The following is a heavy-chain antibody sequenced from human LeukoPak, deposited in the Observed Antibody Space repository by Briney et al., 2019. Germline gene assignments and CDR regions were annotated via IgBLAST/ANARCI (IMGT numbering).Heavy chain of an antibody. J-gene: IGHJ4*02. CDR1: GGTFSSYA. Sequence: SVKVSCKASGGTFSSYAISWVRQAPGQGLEWMGGIIPIFGTANYAQKFQGRVTITADESTSTAYVELSSLRSEDTAVYYCASRRTSSSYYFDYWGQGTLVTVSS. V-gene: IGHV1-69*13. D-gene: IGHD2-2*01. CDR3: ASRRTSSSYYFDY. CDR2: IIPIFGTA.